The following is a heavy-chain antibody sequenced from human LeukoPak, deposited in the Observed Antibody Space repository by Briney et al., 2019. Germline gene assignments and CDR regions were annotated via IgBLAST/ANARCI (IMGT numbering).Heavy chain of an antibody. D-gene: IGHD6-13*01. J-gene: IGHJ6*02. Sequence: SVKVSCKASGGTFSSYAISWVRQAPGQGLEWMGGIIPIFGTANYAQKFQGRVTITADESTSTAYMELSSLRSEDTAVYYCARDLGASSSWGGYGMDVWGQGTTVTVSS. CDR2: IIPIFGTA. V-gene: IGHV1-69*13. CDR3: ARDLGASSSWGGYGMDV. CDR1: GGTFSSYA.